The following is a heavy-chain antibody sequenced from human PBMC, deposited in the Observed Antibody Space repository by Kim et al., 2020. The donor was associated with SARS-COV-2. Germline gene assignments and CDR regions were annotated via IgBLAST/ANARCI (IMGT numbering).Heavy chain of an antibody. CDR1: GGSFSGYY. CDR3: ARGYSSSWFRPGTYYGMDV. CDR2: INHSGST. J-gene: IGHJ6*02. D-gene: IGHD6-13*01. V-gene: IGHV4-34*01. Sequence: SETLSLTCAVYGGSFSGYYWSWIRQPPGKGLEWIGEINHSGSTNYNPSLKSRVTISVDTSKNKFSLKLSSVTAADTAVYYCARGYSSSWFRPGTYYGMDVWGQGTTVTVSS.